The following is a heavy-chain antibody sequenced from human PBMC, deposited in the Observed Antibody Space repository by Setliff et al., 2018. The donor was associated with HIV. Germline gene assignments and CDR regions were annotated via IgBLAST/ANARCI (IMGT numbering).Heavy chain of an antibody. CDR2: INSGGSTT. CDR1: GFAVSGNY. V-gene: IGHV3-74*01. D-gene: IGHD2-15*01. CDR3: AKSGLCSGGSCYGLSVLAFDI. Sequence: GGSLRLSCAASGFAVSGNYMSWVRQAPGKGLVWVSRINSGGSTTTYADSVKGRFTISRDNAQNTLYLQMNSLRAEDTAVYYCAKSGLCSGGSCYGLSVLAFDIWGQGTMVTVSS. J-gene: IGHJ3*02.